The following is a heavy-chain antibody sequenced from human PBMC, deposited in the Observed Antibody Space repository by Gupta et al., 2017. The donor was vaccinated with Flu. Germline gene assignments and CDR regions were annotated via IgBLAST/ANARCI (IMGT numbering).Heavy chain of an antibody. V-gene: IGHV3-49*04. Sequence: EPRLVESGGGLVQPGRPLRLSCTHSGSNFGDDVLGCGRRGPGKGVGCVVYSRSEAFGGSTDYVASVKDRFVFSIDDSKNIAYLQMNSLKTEDTAKYYGTRGEWEPAAHNSFDVWGQGTTVIVSS. D-gene: IGHD1-26*01. CDR1: GSNFGDDV. J-gene: IGHJ3*01. CDR3: TRGEWEPAAHNSFDV. CDR2: SRSEAFGGST.